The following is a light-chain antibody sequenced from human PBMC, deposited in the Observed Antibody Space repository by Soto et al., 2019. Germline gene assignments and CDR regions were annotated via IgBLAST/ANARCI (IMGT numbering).Light chain of an antibody. V-gene: IGKV3-15*01. CDR1: QSVSIN. CDR3: QQYNNSPLI. CDR2: GAS. Sequence: EIVMTQSPATLSVSPGERATLSCRASQSVSINLAWYQQKPGQVPGLLIYGASTRANGIPARFSGSGFGTEFTLTISSLQSEDFAVYYCQQYNNSPLIFGGGTKVEIK. J-gene: IGKJ4*01.